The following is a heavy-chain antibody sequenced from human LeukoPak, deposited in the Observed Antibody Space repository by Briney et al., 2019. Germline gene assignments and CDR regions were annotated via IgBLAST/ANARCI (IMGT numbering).Heavy chain of an antibody. CDR3: AGLRYCSGGSCPRHY. CDR2: ISSSSSYI. Sequence: PGGSLRLSCAASGFTFSSYSMNWVLQAPGKGLEWVSSISSSSSYIYYADSVKGRFTISRDNAKNSLYLQMNSLRAEDTAVYYCAGLRYCSGGSCPRHYWGQGTLVTVSS. CDR1: GFTFSSYS. V-gene: IGHV3-21*01. D-gene: IGHD2-15*01. J-gene: IGHJ4*02.